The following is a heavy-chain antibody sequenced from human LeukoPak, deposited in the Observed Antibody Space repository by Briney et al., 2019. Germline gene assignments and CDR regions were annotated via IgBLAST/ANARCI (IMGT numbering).Heavy chain of an antibody. CDR1: GYTFTGYY. Sequence: ASVKVSCKASGYTFTGYYMHWVLQAPGQGLEWMGWINPNSGGTNYAQKFQGRVTMTRDTSISTAYMELSRLRSDDTAVYYCAREGLVDFWSGYYPNFDYWGQGTLVTVSS. CDR3: AREGLVDFWSGYYPNFDY. J-gene: IGHJ4*02. CDR2: INPNSGGT. D-gene: IGHD3-3*01. V-gene: IGHV1-2*02.